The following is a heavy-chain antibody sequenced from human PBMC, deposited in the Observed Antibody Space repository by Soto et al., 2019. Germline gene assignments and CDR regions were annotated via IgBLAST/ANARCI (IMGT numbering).Heavy chain of an antibody. Sequence: QVQLVQSGAEVKKPESSVKVSCKASGGTFSSYAISWVRQAPGQGLEWMGGIIPIFGTANYAQKFQCRVTITADESTSTADMELSSLRSEDTAVYYCASLSWTTVNTSSRDQFDYWGQVTLVTVSS. D-gene: IGHD4-17*01. V-gene: IGHV1-69*01. J-gene: IGHJ4*02. CDR1: GGTFSSYA. CDR2: IIPIFGTA. CDR3: ASLSWTTVNTSSRDQFDY.